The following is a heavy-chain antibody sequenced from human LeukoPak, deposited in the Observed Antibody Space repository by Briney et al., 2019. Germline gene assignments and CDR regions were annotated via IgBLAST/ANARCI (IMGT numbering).Heavy chain of an antibody. Sequence: SVKVSCKASGGTFSSYAISWVRQAPGQGLEWMGGIIPIFGTANYAQKFQGRVTITADGSTSTAYMELSSLRSEDTAVYYCAREYYYDSSGYYYLDYWGQGTLVTVSS. D-gene: IGHD3-22*01. CDR1: GGTFSSYA. J-gene: IGHJ4*02. CDR2: IIPIFGTA. V-gene: IGHV1-69*13. CDR3: AREYYYDSSGYYYLDY.